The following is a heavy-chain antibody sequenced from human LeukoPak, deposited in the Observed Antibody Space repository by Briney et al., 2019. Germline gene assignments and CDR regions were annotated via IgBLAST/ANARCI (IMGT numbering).Heavy chain of an antibody. J-gene: IGHJ5*01. CDR3: TRAITYFYGSVTYDWFES. CDR1: GFTFSSYA. V-gene: IGHV3-23*01. CDR2: TSGSGGRT. Sequence: QSGGSLRLSCAASGFTFSSYAMSWVRQAPGKGLEWVSSTSGSGGRTYHADSVKGRFTISRDNAKKMVYLQMNSVRDDDTAIYYCTRAITYFYGSVTYDWFESWGQGTRVTVPS. D-gene: IGHD3-10*01.